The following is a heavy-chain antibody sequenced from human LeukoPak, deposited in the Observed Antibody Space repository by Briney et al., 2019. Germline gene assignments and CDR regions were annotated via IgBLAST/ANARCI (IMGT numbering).Heavy chain of an antibody. J-gene: IGHJ4*02. V-gene: IGHV4-39*01. CDR1: GITFSSYA. D-gene: IGHD6-13*01. Sequence: GSLRLSCAASGITFSSYAMSWIRQPPGKGLEWIGSIYYSGSTYYNPSLKSRVSISVDTSKNQFSLNLTSVTAADTAVYFCARPGIAATGAFDCWGQGTLVTVSS. CDR2: IYYSGST. CDR3: ARPGIAATGAFDC.